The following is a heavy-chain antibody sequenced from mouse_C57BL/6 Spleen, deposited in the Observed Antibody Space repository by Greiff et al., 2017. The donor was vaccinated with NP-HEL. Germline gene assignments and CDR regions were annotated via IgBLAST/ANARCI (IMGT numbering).Heavy chain of an antibody. CDR2: IYPGDGDT. CDR3: ARGDDYDGGFAY. D-gene: IGHD2-4*01. J-gene: IGHJ3*01. V-gene: IGHV1-82*01. Sequence: QVQLQQSGPELVKPGASVKISCKASGYAFSSSWMNWVKQRPGKGLEWIGRIYPGDGDTNYNGKFKGKATLTADKSSSTAYMQLSSLTSEDSAVYFWARGDDYDGGFAYWGQGTLVTVSA. CDR1: GYAFSSSW.